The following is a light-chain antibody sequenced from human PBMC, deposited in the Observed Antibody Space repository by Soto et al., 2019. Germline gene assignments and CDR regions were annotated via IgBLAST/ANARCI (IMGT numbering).Light chain of an antibody. CDR3: QQYNSYSLPT. Sequence: TQSPGTLSLSPGERATLSCRASQSISRWLAWYQQKPGKAPKLLIYDASTLESGVPSRFSGSGSGTEFTLTISSLQPDDFATYYCQQYNSYSLPTFGQGTRLEIK. V-gene: IGKV1-5*01. CDR2: DAS. CDR1: QSISRW. J-gene: IGKJ5*01.